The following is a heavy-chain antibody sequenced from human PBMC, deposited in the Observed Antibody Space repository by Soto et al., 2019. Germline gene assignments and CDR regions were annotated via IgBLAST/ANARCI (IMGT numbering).Heavy chain of an antibody. CDR2: IKSKTDGGTT. CDR3: TTGPGHSYGLWGVDV. J-gene: IGHJ6*02. CDR1: GLTFRNAW. D-gene: IGHD5-18*01. Sequence: PGGSLRLSCVASGLTFRNAWMNWVRQAPGKGLEWAGRIKSKTDGGTTDYAAPVKGRFTISRDDSKNTVYLQMTSLKKEDTAVYYCTTGPGHSYGLWGVDVWGQGTTVTVSS. V-gene: IGHV3-15*01.